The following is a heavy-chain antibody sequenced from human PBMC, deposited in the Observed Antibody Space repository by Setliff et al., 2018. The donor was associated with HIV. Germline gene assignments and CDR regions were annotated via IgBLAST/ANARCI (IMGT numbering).Heavy chain of an antibody. Sequence: GGSLRLSCTASGFTFGDYAMSWVRQAPGKGLEWVGCIRSKAYGGTTEYAASVKGRFTISRDDSKSIAYLQMNSLKTEDTAVYYCTRDGRFGELLYYYYYYYMGVWGKGTTVTVSS. CDR2: IRSKAYGGTT. V-gene: IGHV3-49*04. CDR3: TRDGRFGELLYYYYYYYMGV. J-gene: IGHJ6*03. CDR1: GFTFGDYA. D-gene: IGHD3-10*01.